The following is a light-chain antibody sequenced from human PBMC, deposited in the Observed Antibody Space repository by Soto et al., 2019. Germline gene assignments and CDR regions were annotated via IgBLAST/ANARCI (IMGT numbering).Light chain of an antibody. CDR3: QQYANWPKT. Sequence: MVMTQSPAILSVSPWESATLSCRASQSVSSSYLAWYQQKPGQAPRLLIYGAFTWAAGVPARFSGSGSGTEFTLTISSLQSEDSAVYFCQQYANWPKTFGQGTKVDIK. J-gene: IGKJ1*01. CDR2: GAF. V-gene: IGKV3-15*01. CDR1: QSVSSSY.